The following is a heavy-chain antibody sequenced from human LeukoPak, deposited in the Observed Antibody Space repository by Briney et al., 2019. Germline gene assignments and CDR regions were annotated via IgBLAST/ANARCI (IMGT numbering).Heavy chain of an antibody. CDR2: ISGNNGKT. V-gene: IGHV1-18*01. Sequence: GASVKVSCKASGYTFTSYGISWVRQAPGQGLEWMGWISGNNGKTNYAQKLQGRVTMTTDTSTSTAYMELRSLRSDDTAVYYCAREHCSGGSCYDGYGMDVWGQGTTVTVSS. CDR3: AREHCSGGSCYDGYGMDV. CDR1: GYTFTSYG. J-gene: IGHJ6*02. D-gene: IGHD2-15*01.